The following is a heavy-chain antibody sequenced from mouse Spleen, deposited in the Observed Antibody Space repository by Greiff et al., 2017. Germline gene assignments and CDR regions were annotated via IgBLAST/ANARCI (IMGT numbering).Heavy chain of an antibody. CDR2: IDPSDSYT. J-gene: IGHJ4*01. CDR3: ARWITTVVATDYAMDY. V-gene: IGHV1-69*01. Sequence: QVQLQQPGAELVMPGASVKLSCKASGYTFTSYWMHWVKQRPGQGLEWIGEIDPSDSYTNYNQKFKGKATLTVDKSSSTAYMQLSSLTSEDSAVYYCARWITTVVATDYAMDYWGQGTSVTVSS. CDR1: GYTFTSYW. D-gene: IGHD1-1*01.